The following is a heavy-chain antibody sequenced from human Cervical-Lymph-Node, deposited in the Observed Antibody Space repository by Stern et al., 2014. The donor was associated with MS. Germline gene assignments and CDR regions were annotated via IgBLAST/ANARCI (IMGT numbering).Heavy chain of an antibody. J-gene: IGHJ2*01. Sequence: VQLVQSGAEVKKPGESLKISCKGSGYNFLTYWIGWVRQMPGQGLEWMGAIYTDDAETRCSPAFQGQVTISADWTIDTAYLQWSSLKPSDSAIYYCARHTAGDWYFDLWGRGTLVTVSS. V-gene: IGHV5-51*01. CDR2: IYTDDAET. D-gene: IGHD5-18*01. CDR1: GYNFLTYW. CDR3: ARHTAGDWYFDL.